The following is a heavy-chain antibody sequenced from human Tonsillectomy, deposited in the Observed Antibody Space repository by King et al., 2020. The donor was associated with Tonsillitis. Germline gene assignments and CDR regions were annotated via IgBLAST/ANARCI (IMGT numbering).Heavy chain of an antibody. CDR1: GFTVSSNY. D-gene: IGHD6-13*01. J-gene: IGHJ4*02. CDR2: IYSGGST. CDR3: ARAGFSSSWYTRDY. Sequence: LVESGGGLIQPGGSLSLSCAASGFTVSSNYMSWVRQAPGKGLEWVSVIYSGGSTYYADSVKGRFTISRDNSKNTLYLQMNSLRAEDTAVYYCARAGFSSSWYTRDYWGQGTLVTVSS. V-gene: IGHV3-53*01.